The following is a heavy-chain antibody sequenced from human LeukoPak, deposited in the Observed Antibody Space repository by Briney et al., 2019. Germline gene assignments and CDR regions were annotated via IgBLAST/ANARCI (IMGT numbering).Heavy chain of an antibody. D-gene: IGHD3-10*01. V-gene: IGHV3-30-3*01. CDR2: MSYDGIDK. J-gene: IGHJ4*02. Sequence: GGSLRLSCAASGFTFSSYAMHWVRQAPGKGLEWVAVMSYDGIDKYYADSVKGRFTISRDNSKNTLYLQMNSLRAEDTAVYYCARGDTMVRGVPDYWGQGTLVTVSS. CDR3: ARGDTMVRGVPDY. CDR1: GFTFSSYA.